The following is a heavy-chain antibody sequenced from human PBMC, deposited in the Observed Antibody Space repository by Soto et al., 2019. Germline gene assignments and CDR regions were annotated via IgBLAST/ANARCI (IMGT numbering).Heavy chain of an antibody. V-gene: IGHV4-31*03. CDR2: IYYSGST. D-gene: IGHD1-1*01. J-gene: IGHJ4*02. CDR1: GGSISSGGYY. CDR3: ARWERGSLGYYYFDY. Sequence: LSLTCTVSGGSISSGGYYWSWIRQHPGKGLEWIGYIYYSGSTYYNPSLKSRVTISVDTSKNQFSLKLSSVTAADTAVYYCARWERGSLGYYYFDYWGQGTLVTVSS.